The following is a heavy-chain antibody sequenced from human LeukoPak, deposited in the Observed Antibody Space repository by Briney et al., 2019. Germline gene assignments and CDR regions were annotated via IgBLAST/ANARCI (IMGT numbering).Heavy chain of an antibody. J-gene: IGHJ6*04. Sequence: GGSLRLSCAASGFIFSNGWMSWVRQAPGKGLEWVGRIKSRTDGGTTDYAAPVKGRFIISRDDSKNTLYLQMNSLKTEGTAVYYCTTVYCSSTSCYSPRMDVWGKGTTVTVSS. D-gene: IGHD2-2*02. CDR1: GFIFSNGW. CDR3: TTVYCSSTSCYSPRMDV. V-gene: IGHV3-15*01. CDR2: IKSRTDGGTT.